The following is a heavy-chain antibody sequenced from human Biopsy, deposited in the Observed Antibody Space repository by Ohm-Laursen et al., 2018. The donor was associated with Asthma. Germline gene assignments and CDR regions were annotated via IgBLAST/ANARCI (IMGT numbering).Heavy chain of an antibody. CDR2: ISVYNGNT. V-gene: IGHV1-18*01. CDR3: ARAVDYSHYYGIDV. J-gene: IGHJ6*02. CDR1: GYTFNSAG. D-gene: IGHD3-10*01. Sequence: SVKVSCKTSGYTFNSAGITWVRQAPGQGLEWMGWISVYNGNTKVAQRLQDRVTMITDTSTSTAYMELRSLRSDDTAVYFYARAVDYSHYYGIDVWGQGTTVTVS.